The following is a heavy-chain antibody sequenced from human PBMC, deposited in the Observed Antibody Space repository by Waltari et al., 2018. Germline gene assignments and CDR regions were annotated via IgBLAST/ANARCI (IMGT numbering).Heavy chain of an antibody. CDR3: ARDLRVGATTGVGY. D-gene: IGHD1-26*01. CDR2: ISSSSSYI. V-gene: IGHV3-21*01. J-gene: IGHJ4*02. CDR1: GFTFSSYS. Sequence: VESGGGLVKPGGSLRLSCAASGFTFSSYSMNWVRQAPGKGLEWVSSISSSSSYIYYADSVKGRFTISRDNAKNSLYLQMNSLRAEDTAVYYCARDLRVGATTGVGYWGQGTLVTVSS.